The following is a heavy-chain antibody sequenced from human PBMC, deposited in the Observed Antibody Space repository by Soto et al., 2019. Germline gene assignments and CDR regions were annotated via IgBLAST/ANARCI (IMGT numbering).Heavy chain of an antibody. Sequence: QVHLVQSGAEMKKPGASVKVSCKASGYTFTTYGISWVRQAPGQGLEWMGWISTYNGNTNYEQKLQGRITMTTDTLTSTAYMELRSLRSDDTAVYYCARRGAYCSGGTCYHFDYWGQGTLVTVSS. CDR1: GYTFTTYG. CDR2: ISTYNGNT. D-gene: IGHD2-15*01. CDR3: ARRGAYCSGGTCYHFDY. J-gene: IGHJ4*02. V-gene: IGHV1-18*04.